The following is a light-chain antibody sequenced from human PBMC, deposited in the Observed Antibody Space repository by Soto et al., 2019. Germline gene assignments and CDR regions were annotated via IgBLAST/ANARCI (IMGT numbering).Light chain of an antibody. V-gene: IGKV4-1*01. Sequence: DIVMTQSPDSLAVSLGERATINCKSSQSVLYSSNNKNYLAWYQQKPGQPPKLLIYWASTRESGVPDRFSGSGSGTDFSVTISSLQAEDVAVYYCQQYYSTPETFGGGTKVEI. CDR2: WAS. CDR3: QQYYSTPET. J-gene: IGKJ4*01. CDR1: QSVLYSSNNKNY.